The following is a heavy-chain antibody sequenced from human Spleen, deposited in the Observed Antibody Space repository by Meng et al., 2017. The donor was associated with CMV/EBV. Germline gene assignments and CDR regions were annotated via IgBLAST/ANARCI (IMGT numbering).Heavy chain of an antibody. V-gene: IGHV3-30*02. D-gene: IGHD6-19*01. Sequence: GESLKISCAASGFIFSSYGMHWVRQAPGKGLEWVAFIRYDGSNKYYADSVKGRFTISRDNSKNTLYLQMNSLRAEDTAVYYCAKGSVGSSGWLNFDYWGQGTLVTVSS. CDR2: IRYDGSNK. CDR1: GFIFSSYG. CDR3: AKGSVGSSGWLNFDY. J-gene: IGHJ4*02.